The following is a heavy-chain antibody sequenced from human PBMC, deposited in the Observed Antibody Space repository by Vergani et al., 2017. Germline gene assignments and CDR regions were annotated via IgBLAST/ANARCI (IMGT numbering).Heavy chain of an antibody. Sequence: EVQLLESGGDLVQPGGSLRLSCAASGFTFNHYAMNWVRQAPGKGLEWVSGISGSGGSTYYAGSVKGRFTISRDSSKNTLYLQMNSLSAGDTAVYYCAKANPRNSGYDYLYYYHAIDVWGKGTTVTVSS. V-gene: IGHV3-23*01. CDR2: ISGSGGST. CDR1: GFTFNHYA. CDR3: AKANPRNSGYDYLYYYHAIDV. J-gene: IGHJ6*04. D-gene: IGHD5-12*01.